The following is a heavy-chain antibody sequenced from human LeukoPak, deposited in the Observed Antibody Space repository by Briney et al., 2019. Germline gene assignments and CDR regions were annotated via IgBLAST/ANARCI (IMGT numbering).Heavy chain of an antibody. CDR2: VYSGGGT. CDR1: GFNVSRNY. V-gene: IGHV3-66*01. CDR3: TRGAAMRD. Sequence: PGGSLRLSCAASGFNVSRNYMNWVRQAPGKGLEWVSVVYSGGGTYYADSVKGRFTISRDTPKSTLYLQVNSLRAEDAAVYYCTRGAAMRDWGQGTLVTVSS. J-gene: IGHJ4*02.